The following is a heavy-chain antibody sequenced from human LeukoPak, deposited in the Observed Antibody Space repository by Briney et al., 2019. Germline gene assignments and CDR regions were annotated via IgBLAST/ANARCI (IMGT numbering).Heavy chain of an antibody. D-gene: IGHD5-18*01. CDR3: ARAEEYSYSMDV. J-gene: IGHJ6*02. CDR1: GGSISGYY. Sequence: TSETLSLTCSVSGGSISGYYWTWIRQSPGKGLEWIGYVYYSGRTNYNPSLKSRVTISVDTSKNQFSLKLSSVTAADTAVYYCARAEEYSYSMDVWGQGTTVTVSS. V-gene: IGHV4-59*01. CDR2: VYYSGRT.